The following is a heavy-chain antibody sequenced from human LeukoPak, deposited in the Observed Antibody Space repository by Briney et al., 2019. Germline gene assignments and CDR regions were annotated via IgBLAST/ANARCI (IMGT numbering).Heavy chain of an antibody. V-gene: IGHV1-8*01. D-gene: IGHD3-16*02. CDR3: AREGPYDYVWGSYRSDWFGP. Sequence: ASVKVSCKASGYTFTSYDINWVRQATGQGLEWMGWMNPNSGNTGYAQKFQGRVTITADKSTSTAYMELSSLRSEDTAVYYCAREGPYDYVWGSYRSDWFGPWGQGTLVTVSS. CDR1: GYTFTSYD. CDR2: MNPNSGNT. J-gene: IGHJ5*02.